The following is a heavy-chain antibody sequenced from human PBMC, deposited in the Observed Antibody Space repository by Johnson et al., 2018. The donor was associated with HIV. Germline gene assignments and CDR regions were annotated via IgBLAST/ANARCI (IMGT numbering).Heavy chain of an antibody. CDR1: GFTFSTYG. J-gene: IGHJ3*01. CDR2: INWNGGST. D-gene: IGHD6-13*01. V-gene: IGHV3-20*04. Sequence: EVQLVESGGGLVQPGGSLRLSCAASGFTFSTYGMHWVRQATGRGLEWFSGINWNGGSTGYTDSVKGRFTISRDNAKNSLYLQMKSLRVEDTALYYCARLMAARTLDDAFDLWDQGTMVTVSS. CDR3: ARLMAARTLDDAFDL.